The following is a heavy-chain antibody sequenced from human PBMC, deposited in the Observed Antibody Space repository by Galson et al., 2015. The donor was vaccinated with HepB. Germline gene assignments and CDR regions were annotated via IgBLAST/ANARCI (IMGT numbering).Heavy chain of an antibody. CDR2: ISGSASST. Sequence: SLRLSCAVSGFTFSTYAMSWVRQAPGKGLEWVSAISGSASSTYHVDSVKGRFTISRDNSKNTLYLQMNSLRAEDTAIYYCVKKTWVSDAFDIWGQGTKVTVSS. J-gene: IGHJ3*02. CDR3: VKKTWVSDAFDI. D-gene: IGHD1-26*01. V-gene: IGHV3-23*01. CDR1: GFTFSTYA.